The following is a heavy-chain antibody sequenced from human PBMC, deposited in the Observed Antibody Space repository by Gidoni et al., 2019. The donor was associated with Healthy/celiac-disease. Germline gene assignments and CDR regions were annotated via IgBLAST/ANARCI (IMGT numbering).Heavy chain of an antibody. J-gene: IGHJ4*02. CDR3: ARHGPVDTAMVHDY. CDR1: GGSIRSSSYY. Sequence: QLQLQESGPGLVKPSETLSLTCTVSGGSIRSSSYYWGWIRQPPGKGLEWIGSIYYSGSTYYNPSLKSRVTISVDTSKNQFSRKLSSVTAAETAVYYCARHGPVDTAMVHDYWGQGTLVTVSS. CDR2: IYYSGST. D-gene: IGHD5-18*01. V-gene: IGHV4-39*01.